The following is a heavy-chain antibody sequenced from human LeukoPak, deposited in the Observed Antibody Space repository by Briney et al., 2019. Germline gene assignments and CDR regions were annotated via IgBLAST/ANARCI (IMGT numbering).Heavy chain of an antibody. D-gene: IGHD3-22*01. V-gene: IGHV4-30-2*01. CDR3: ARSKPKYYYDSSFDY. J-gene: IGHJ4*02. CDR2: IYHSGST. Sequence: SETLSLTCAVSGGSISSGGYSWGWIRQPPGKGLEWIGYIYHSGSTYYNPSLKSRVTISVDRSKNQFSLKLSSVTAADTAVYYCARSKPKYYYDSSFDYWGQGTLVTVSS. CDR1: GGSISSGGYS.